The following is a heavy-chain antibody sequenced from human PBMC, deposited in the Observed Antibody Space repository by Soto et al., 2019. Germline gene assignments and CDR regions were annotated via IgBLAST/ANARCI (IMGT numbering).Heavy chain of an antibody. Sequence: SDTLSLTCAVYCGSFSGYYWSWIRQPPGKGLEWIGEINHSGSTNYNPSLKSRVTISVDTSKNQFSLKLSSVTAADTAVYYCARGTVWNYFYWGQGTLVTVSS. J-gene: IGHJ4*02. D-gene: IGHD1-7*01. CDR1: CGSFSGYY. CDR3: ARGTVWNYFY. V-gene: IGHV4-34*01. CDR2: INHSGST.